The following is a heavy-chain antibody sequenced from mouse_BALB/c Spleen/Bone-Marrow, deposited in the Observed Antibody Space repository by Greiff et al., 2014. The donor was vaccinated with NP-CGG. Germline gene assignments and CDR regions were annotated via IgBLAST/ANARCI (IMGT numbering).Heavy chain of an antibody. Sequence: VKLEESGPGLVAPSQSLSITCTVSGFSLTDYGVSWIRQPPGKGLEWLGVIWGGGITYYNSPLKSRLSISKDNSKSQVFLKMYSLQTDDTAMYYCAKLNWDEGDYWGQGTTFTVSS. D-gene: IGHD4-1*01. V-gene: IGHV2-6-5*01. CDR3: AKLNWDEGDY. J-gene: IGHJ2*01. CDR2: IWGGGIT. CDR1: GFSLTDYG.